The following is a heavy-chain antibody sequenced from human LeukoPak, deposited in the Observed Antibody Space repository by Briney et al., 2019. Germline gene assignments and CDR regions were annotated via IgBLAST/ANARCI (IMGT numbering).Heavy chain of an antibody. CDR3: ARENDYCSSTSCPMGRYYYYYMDV. J-gene: IGHJ6*03. CDR2: INPNSGGT. D-gene: IGHD2-2*01. Sequence: GASVKVSCKASGYTFTGYYMHWVRQAPGQGLEWMGWINPNSGGTNYAQKLQGRVTMTRDTSISTAYMELSRLRSDDTAVYYCARENDYCSSTSCPMGRYYYYYMDVWGKGTTVTVSS. V-gene: IGHV1-2*02. CDR1: GYTFTGYY.